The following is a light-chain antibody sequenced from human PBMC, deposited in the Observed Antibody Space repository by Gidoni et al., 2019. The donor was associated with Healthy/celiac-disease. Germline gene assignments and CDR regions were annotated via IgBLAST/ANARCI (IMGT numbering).Light chain of an antibody. CDR3: QQDDNPPFT. Sequence: DIQMNQSPSSLSASVGDRVTITCQASQDMSNYLTWYQQKPGKAPKLLIYDASNLETGVPSRFSGSGSGTDFTFTISSLQPEDFATYYCQQDDNPPFTFGHGTKVDIK. V-gene: IGKV1-33*01. CDR2: DAS. J-gene: IGKJ3*01. CDR1: QDMSNY.